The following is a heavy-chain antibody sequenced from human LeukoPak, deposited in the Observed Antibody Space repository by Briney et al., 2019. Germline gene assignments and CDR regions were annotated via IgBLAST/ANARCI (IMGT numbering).Heavy chain of an antibody. CDR3: ARHSAYYDILTGYRADAFDI. Sequence: SETLSLTCTVSGGSISSSSYYWGWIRQPPGKGLEWIGSIYYSGSTYYNSSLKSRVTISVDTSKNQFSLKLSSVTAADTAVYYCARHSAYYDILTGYRADAFDIWGQGTMVTVSS. CDR2: IYYSGST. V-gene: IGHV4-39*01. CDR1: GGSISSSSYY. J-gene: IGHJ3*02. D-gene: IGHD3-9*01.